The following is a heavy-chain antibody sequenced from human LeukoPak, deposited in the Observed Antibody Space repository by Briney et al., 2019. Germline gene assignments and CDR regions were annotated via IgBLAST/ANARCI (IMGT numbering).Heavy chain of an antibody. CDR3: ARDSRYCSSTSCYNWFDP. J-gene: IGHJ5*02. CDR1: GFTFSSYG. Sequence: GGSLRLSCAASGFTFSSYGMHWVRQAPGKGLEWVAVVWYDGSNKYYADSVKGRFTISRDNSKNTLYLQMNSLRAEDTAVYYCARDSRYCSSTSCYNWFDPWGQGTLVTVSP. D-gene: IGHD2-2*01. V-gene: IGHV3-33*01. CDR2: VWYDGSNK.